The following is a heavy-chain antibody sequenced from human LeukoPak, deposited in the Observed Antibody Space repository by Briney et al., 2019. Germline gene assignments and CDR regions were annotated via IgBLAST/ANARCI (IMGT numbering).Heavy chain of an antibody. CDR2: IKQDGSEK. CDR3: ANGDGFDY. D-gene: IGHD5-24*01. J-gene: IGHJ4*02. CDR1: GFTFSNFW. Sequence: PGGSLRLSCATSGFTFSNFWMSWVRQAPGMGLEWVANIKQDGSEKYYVDSVKGRFTISRDNAKNSLYLQMNSLRAEDTAVYYCANGDGFDYWGQGTLLTVSS. V-gene: IGHV3-7*01.